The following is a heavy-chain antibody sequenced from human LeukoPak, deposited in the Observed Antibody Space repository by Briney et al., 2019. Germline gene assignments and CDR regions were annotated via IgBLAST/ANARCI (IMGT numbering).Heavy chain of an antibody. Sequence: GGSLRLSCAAYGFTFSSYDMHWVRQAPGKGLEWVAVISFDGSNKKYADSVKGRFTISRDNSKNTLYLQMNSLRADDTAVYYCAKERAVAGAFDYWGQGTLVTVSS. D-gene: IGHD6-19*01. CDR1: GFTFSSYD. V-gene: IGHV3-30*18. CDR2: ISFDGSNK. CDR3: AKERAVAGAFDY. J-gene: IGHJ4*02.